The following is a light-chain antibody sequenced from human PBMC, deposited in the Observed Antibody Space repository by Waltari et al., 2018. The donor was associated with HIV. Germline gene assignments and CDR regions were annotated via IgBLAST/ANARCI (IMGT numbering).Light chain of an antibody. CDR1: QDISTS. CDR2: SAS. V-gene: IGKV1-12*01. J-gene: IGKJ4*01. Sequence: DIRLTQSPSSLSASVGDRVTLTCRASQDISTSLAWYQKKPGKAPKLLIYSASSLQSGVPSRFSGSGSGTDFTLTISSLQPEDFATYYCQQASSFPLTFGGGTKVEIK. CDR3: QQASSFPLT.